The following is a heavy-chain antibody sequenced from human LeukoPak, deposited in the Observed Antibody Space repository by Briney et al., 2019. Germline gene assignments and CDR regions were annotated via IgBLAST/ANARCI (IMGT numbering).Heavy chain of an antibody. CDR3: ATKQWLAPPPDS. D-gene: IGHD6-19*01. V-gene: IGHV3-74*01. J-gene: IGHJ4*02. Sequence: GRSLRLSPAASGFTFSKYWMLWVPQAPGKGLESVSRINTDGTVTTYADSVKGRFTVTRDNADNTMFLQTNSVRDEDTAVYYCATKQWLAPPPDSWGQGTPVTVSS. CDR1: GFTFSKYW. CDR2: INTDGTVT.